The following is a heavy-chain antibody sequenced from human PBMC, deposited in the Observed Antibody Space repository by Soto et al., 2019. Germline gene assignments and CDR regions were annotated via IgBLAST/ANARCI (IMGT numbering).Heavy chain of an antibody. D-gene: IGHD4-17*01. V-gene: IGHV4-39*01. Sequence: KTSETLSLTCTVSGGSVTNSSYYWGWIRQSPGKRLEWIGSVYYRGRSYSKSSVKSRVTISVDTSKNRFSLSLNSVTASDTAVYFCVSQRTTVPTQAYFDYWGPGALVTVSS. J-gene: IGHJ4*02. CDR1: GGSVTNSSYY. CDR2: VYYRGRS. CDR3: VSQRTTVPTQAYFDY.